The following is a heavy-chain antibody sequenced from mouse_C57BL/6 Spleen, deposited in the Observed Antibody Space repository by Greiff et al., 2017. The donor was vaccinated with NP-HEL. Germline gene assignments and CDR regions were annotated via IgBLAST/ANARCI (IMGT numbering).Heavy chain of an antibody. CDR1: GYTFTSYW. D-gene: IGHD1-1*01. Sequence: VQLQQSGTELVKPGASVKLSCKASGYTFTSYWMHWVKQRPGQGLEWIGNINPSNGGTNYNEKFKSKATLTVDKSSRTAYMQLSSLTSEDSAVYYCARSTVVATDYFDYWGQGTTLTVSS. CDR2: INPSNGGT. J-gene: IGHJ2*01. V-gene: IGHV1-53*01. CDR3: ARSTVVATDYFDY.